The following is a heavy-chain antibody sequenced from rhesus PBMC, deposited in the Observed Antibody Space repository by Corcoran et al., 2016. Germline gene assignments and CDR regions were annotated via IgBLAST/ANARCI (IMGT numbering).Heavy chain of an antibody. D-gene: IGHD6-25*01. CDR3: ASPFTAAGGY. J-gene: IGHJ4*01. Sequence: QVQLQESGPGLVKPSETLSLTCAVSGYSISSGYYWGWIRQPPGKGLEYIGYISGSSGSTYYNPSLTSRVTISKDTSKNQFSLKLSSVTAADTAVYYCASPFTAAGGYWGQGVLVTVSS. CDR1: GYSISSGYY. CDR2: ISGSSGST. V-gene: IGHV4-99*01.